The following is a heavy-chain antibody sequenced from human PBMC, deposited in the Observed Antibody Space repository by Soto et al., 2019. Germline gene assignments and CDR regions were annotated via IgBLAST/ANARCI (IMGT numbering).Heavy chain of an antibody. CDR3: ARDQGVAAAGITWFDP. D-gene: IGHD6-13*01. CDR2: IHSSGST. V-gene: IGHV4-4*07. CDR1: GASMNSYH. J-gene: IGHJ5*02. Sequence: SGTLSLTCTVSGASMNSYHWSWIRQPAGKGLEWIGHIHSSGSTNYNPSLKSRVTMSVDTSKNQFSLRLMSLTAADTAVYYCARDQGVAAAGITWFDPWGQGSLVTSP.